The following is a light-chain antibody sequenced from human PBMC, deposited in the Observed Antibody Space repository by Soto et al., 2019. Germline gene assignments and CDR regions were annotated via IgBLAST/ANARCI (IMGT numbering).Light chain of an antibody. Sequence: QSVLTQPRSVSGSPGQSVTISCTGTGRNVGAYNYVSWYQQHPGKAPKLMIYDVNKRPAGVPDRFSGSKSDNTASLTISGHQADDEADYFCCSYAGTDTGVFGGGTKLTVL. J-gene: IGLJ3*02. CDR3: CSYAGTDTGV. V-gene: IGLV2-11*01. CDR2: DVN. CDR1: GRNVGAYNY.